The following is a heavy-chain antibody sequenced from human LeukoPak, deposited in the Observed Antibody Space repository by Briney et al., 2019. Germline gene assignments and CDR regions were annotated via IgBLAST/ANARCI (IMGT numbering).Heavy chain of an antibody. Sequence: GGSLRLSCAASGFTFSSYAMSWVRQAPGKGLEWVAVISYDGSNKYYADSVKGRFTISRDNSKNTLYLQMNSLRAEDTAVYYCVSEYSGSFHWGQGTLVTVSS. CDR2: ISYDGSNK. CDR1: GFTFSSYA. J-gene: IGHJ4*02. V-gene: IGHV3-30*03. CDR3: VSEYSGSFH. D-gene: IGHD1-26*01.